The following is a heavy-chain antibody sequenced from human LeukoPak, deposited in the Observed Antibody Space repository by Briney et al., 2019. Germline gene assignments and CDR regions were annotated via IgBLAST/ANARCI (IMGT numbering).Heavy chain of an antibody. J-gene: IGHJ4*02. V-gene: IGHV3-21*01. D-gene: IGHD5-18*01. Sequence: GGSLRLSCAASGFTFSSYSMNWVRQAPGKGLEWVSSISSSCSYIYYADSVKGRFTISIDHAKNSLYLQMNSLRAEDTALYYCARDRSAMVPAIFDYWGQGTLVTVSS. CDR2: ISSSCSYI. CDR1: GFTFSSYS. CDR3: ARDRSAMVPAIFDY.